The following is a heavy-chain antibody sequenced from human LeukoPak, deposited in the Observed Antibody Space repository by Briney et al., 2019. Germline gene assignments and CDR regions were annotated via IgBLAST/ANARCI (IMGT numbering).Heavy chain of an antibody. CDR1: GYTLTELS. CDR2: FDPEDGET. CDR3: ATGTGGKTQDHYYCGMDV. D-gene: IGHD2-8*02. V-gene: IGHV1-24*01. Sequence: ASVKVSCKVSGYTLTELSMHWVRQAPGKGLEWMGGFDPEDGETIYAQKFQGRVTMTEDTSTDTAYMELSSLRSEDTAVYYCATGTGGKTQDHYYCGMDVWGQGTTATVSS. J-gene: IGHJ6*02.